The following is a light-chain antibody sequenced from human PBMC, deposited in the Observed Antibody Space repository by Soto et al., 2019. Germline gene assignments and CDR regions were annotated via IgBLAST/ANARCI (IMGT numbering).Light chain of an antibody. Sequence: QSVLTQSSSVSAAAGQTVSISCSGSYSNIGSNFVSWYQHCPGSAPKLVIYDNSQRPSRIPDRFSGSKSGSSATLGITGLQTGDEADYYCGTWESSLSVVVFGGGTKLTVL. J-gene: IGLJ2*01. CDR3: GTWESSLSVVV. CDR2: DNS. CDR1: YSNIGSNF. V-gene: IGLV1-51*01.